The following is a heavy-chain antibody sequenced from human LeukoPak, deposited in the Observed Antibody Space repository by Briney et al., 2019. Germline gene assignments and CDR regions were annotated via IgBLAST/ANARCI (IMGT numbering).Heavy chain of an antibody. D-gene: IGHD3-3*01. Sequence: SGGSLRLSCAASGFTFSNYWMHWVRQAPGKGLEWVSGISWNSGSIGYADSVKGRFTISRDNAKNSLYLQMNSLRAEDTALYYCAKEAPYYDFWSGYRPAHGMDVWGQGTTVTVSS. CDR1: GFTFSNYW. CDR2: ISWNSGSI. CDR3: AKEAPYYDFWSGYRPAHGMDV. V-gene: IGHV3-9*01. J-gene: IGHJ6*02.